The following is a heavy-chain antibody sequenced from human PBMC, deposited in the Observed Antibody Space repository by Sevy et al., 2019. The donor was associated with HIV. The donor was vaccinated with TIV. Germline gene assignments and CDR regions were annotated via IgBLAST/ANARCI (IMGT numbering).Heavy chain of an antibody. Sequence: SETLSLTCTVSGGSISSYYWSWIRQPAGKGLEWIGRIYTSGSTNYNPSLKSRVTMSVDTSKNQFSLKLGSVTAADTAVYYCAREGLEYYYDSSGYPHDYYYYGMDVWGQGTTVTVSS. CDR2: IYTSGST. J-gene: IGHJ6*02. CDR1: GGSISSYY. CDR3: AREGLEYYYDSSGYPHDYYYYGMDV. D-gene: IGHD3-22*01. V-gene: IGHV4-4*07.